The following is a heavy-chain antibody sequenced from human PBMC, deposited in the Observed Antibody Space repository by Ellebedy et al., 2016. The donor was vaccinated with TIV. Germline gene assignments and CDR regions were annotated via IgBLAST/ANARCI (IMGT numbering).Heavy chain of an antibody. CDR1: GFXXSSYX. D-gene: IGHD3-10*01. CDR3: TRAIPMVPGKGPFEH. CDR2: ISIDSTAK. V-gene: IGHV3-48*04. Sequence: PGGSLRLSCAASGFXXSSYXINWVXQAPGTXLEWVSSISIDSTAKYYADSVKGRFTISRDNAKNSLYLQMSSLTAEDTAVYYCTRAIPMVPGKGPFEHWGQGTLVTVSS. J-gene: IGHJ4*02.